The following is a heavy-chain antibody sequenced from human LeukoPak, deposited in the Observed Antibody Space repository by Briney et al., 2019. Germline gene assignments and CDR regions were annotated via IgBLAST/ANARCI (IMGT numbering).Heavy chain of an antibody. V-gene: IGHV3-30*18. CDR2: ISYDGSNK. D-gene: IGHD5-24*01. Sequence: GGSLRLSCAASGFTFSSYGMHWVRQAPGKGLEWVVVISYDGSNKYYADSVKGRFTISRDNSKNTLYLQMNSLRAEDTAVYYCAKEEEMATIHYYYYGMDVWGQGTTVTVSS. CDR3: AKEEEMATIHYYYYGMDV. J-gene: IGHJ6*02. CDR1: GFTFSSYG.